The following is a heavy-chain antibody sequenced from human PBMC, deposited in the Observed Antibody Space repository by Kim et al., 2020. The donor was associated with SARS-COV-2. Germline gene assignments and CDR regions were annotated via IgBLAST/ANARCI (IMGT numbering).Heavy chain of an antibody. J-gene: IGHJ3*02. Sequence: SETLSLTCTVSGCSISSSSYYWGCIHQPPGLGLEWIGSIYYSGSTYYNPSLKSRVTISVDTSKNQFSLMLSSVTAADTAVYYCARGRIGWEDNDAFDIWGQGTMVTVSS. CDR1: GCSISSSSYY. V-gene: IGHV4-39*01. CDR3: ARGRIGWEDNDAFDI. CDR2: IYYSGST. D-gene: IGHD6-19*01.